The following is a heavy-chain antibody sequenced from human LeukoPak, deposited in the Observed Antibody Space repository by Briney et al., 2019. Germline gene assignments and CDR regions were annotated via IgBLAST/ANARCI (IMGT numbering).Heavy chain of an antibody. CDR3: AKVAGILAGAEYFQH. CDR1: GFTFSSYA. D-gene: IGHD2-15*01. J-gene: IGHJ1*01. CDR2: VSGSGGST. V-gene: IGHV3-23*01. Sequence: PGGSLRLSCAASGFTFSSYAMSWVRQAPRKGREWVSAVSGSGGSTYYADSVKGRFTLSRDNSTNTLYLQMNSLRAEDTAVYYCAKVAGILAGAEYFQHWGQGTLVTVSS.